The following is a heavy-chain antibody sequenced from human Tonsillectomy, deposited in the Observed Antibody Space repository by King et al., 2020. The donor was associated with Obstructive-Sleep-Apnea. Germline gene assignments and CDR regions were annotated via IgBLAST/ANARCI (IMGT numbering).Heavy chain of an antibody. CDR2: IKQDGSEK. J-gene: IGHJ5*02. Sequence: VQLVESGGGLVQPGGSLRLSCAASGFTFSSYWMSWVRQAPGKGLEWVANIKQDGSEKYYVDSVKGRFTISRDNAKNSLYLQMNSLRAEDTAVYYCARDSGARLPGARGSGGLSGGFDPWGQGTLVTVSS. CDR3: ARDSGARLPGARGSGGLSGGFDP. D-gene: IGHD3-10*01. V-gene: IGHV3-7*03. CDR1: GFTFSSYW.